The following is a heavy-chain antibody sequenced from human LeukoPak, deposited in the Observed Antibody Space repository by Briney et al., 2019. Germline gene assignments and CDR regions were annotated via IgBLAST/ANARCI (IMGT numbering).Heavy chain of an antibody. D-gene: IGHD2-2*01. CDR2: IYYSGST. CDR1: GGSISSSSYY. V-gene: IGHV4-39*01. Sequence: SETLSLTCTVSGGSISSSSYYWGWIRQPPGKGLEWIGSIYYSGSTYYNPSLKSRVTIFVDPSKNQFSLNLRSVTAADTAVYYCARHERCSSINCIYNWFDPWGQGTLVIVSS. J-gene: IGHJ5*02. CDR3: ARHERCSSINCIYNWFDP.